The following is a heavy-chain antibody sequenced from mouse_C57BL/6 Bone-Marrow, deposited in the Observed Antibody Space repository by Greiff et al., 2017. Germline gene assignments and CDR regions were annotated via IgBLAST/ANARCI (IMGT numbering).Heavy chain of an antibody. CDR3: ASHYYGTFAY. CDR2: IDPSDSYT. CDR1: GYTFTSYW. Sequence: QVQLQQPGAELVRPGTSVKLSCKASGYTFTSYWMHWVKQRPGQGLEWIGVIDPSDSYTNYNQKFKGKATLTVDTSSSTASMQLSSLKSEDSAGYYCASHYYGTFAYWGQGTLVTVSA. D-gene: IGHD1-1*01. J-gene: IGHJ3*01. V-gene: IGHV1-59*01.